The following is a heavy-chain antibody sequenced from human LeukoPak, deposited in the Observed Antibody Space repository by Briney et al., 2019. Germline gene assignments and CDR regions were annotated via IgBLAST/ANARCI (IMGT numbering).Heavy chain of an antibody. J-gene: IGHJ6*02. CDR2: INPNSGGT. Sequence: ASVKVSCKASGYTFTGYYMHWVRQAPGQGLEWMGWINPNSGGTNYAQKFQGRVTMTRDTSISTAYMELSRLRSDDTAVYYCARGVPRSFPAGYYYYYGMDVWGQGTTVTVSS. D-gene: IGHD1-1*01. CDR1: GYTFTGYY. CDR3: ARGVPRSFPAGYYYYYGMDV. V-gene: IGHV1-2*02.